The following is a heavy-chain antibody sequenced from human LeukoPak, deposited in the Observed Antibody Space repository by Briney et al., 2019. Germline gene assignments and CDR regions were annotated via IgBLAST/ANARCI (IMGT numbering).Heavy chain of an antibody. J-gene: IGHJ4*02. CDR2: IYSGGST. CDR3: ARDNKGSYSSDY. CDR1: GFTVSSNY. D-gene: IGHD1-26*01. V-gene: IGHV3-66*02. Sequence: GGSLRLSCAASGFTVSSNYMSWVRQAPGKGLEWVSVIYSGGSTYYADPVKGRFTISRDNSKNTLYLQMNSLRAGDTAVYYCARDNKGSYSSDYWGQGTLVTVSS.